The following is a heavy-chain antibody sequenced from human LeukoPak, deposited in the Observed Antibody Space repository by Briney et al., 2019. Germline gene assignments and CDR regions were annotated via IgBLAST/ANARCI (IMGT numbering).Heavy chain of an antibody. V-gene: IGHV3-21*01. D-gene: IGHD6-19*01. CDR3: ARVGYSSGRLAEYFQH. J-gene: IGHJ1*01. CDR2: ISSSSSYI. Sequence: GGSLRLSCAASGFTFSSYSMNWVRQAPGKGLEWVSSISSSSSYIYYADSVKGRFTISRDNAKNSLYLQMNSLRAEDTAVYYCARVGYSSGRLAEYFQHWGQGTLVTVSS. CDR1: GFTFSSYS.